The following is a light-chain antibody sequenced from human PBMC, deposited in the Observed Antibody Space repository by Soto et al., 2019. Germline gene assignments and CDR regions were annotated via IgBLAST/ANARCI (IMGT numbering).Light chain of an antibody. CDR3: AAWDDSLSGRV. V-gene: IGLV1-47*01. CDR2: RNN. CDR1: SSNIGSNY. Sequence: LTQPPSASGTPGQRVTISCSGSSSNIGSNYVYWYQQLPGTAPKLLIYRNNQRPSGVPDRFSGSKSGTSASLAISGLRSEDEADYYCAAWDDSLSGRVFGGGTKVTVL. J-gene: IGLJ3*02.